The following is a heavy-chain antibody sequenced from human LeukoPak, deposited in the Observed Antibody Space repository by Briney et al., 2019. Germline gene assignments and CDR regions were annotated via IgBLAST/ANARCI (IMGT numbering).Heavy chain of an antibody. CDR3: ARDRDWAFDY. V-gene: IGHV3-74*01. CDR2: INSDGSST. CDR1: GFTFSSYW. J-gene: IGHJ4*02. Sequence: GGSLRLSCAASGFTFSSYWMHCVRQAPGKGLVWVSRINSDGSSTSYADSVKGRFTISRDNAKNSLYLQMNSLGPEDTAVYYCARDRDWAFDYWGQGTLVTVSS. D-gene: IGHD3/OR15-3a*01.